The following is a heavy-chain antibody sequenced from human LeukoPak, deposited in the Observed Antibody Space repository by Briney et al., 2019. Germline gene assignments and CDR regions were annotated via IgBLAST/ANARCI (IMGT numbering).Heavy chain of an antibody. CDR1: GGSISSYY. CDR2: IYYSGST. V-gene: IGHV4-59*01. D-gene: IGHD3-3*01. CDR3: ARAYYDFWSGPGNWFDP. Sequence: SETLSLTCTVSGGSISSYYWSWIRQPPGKGLEWIGYIYYSGSTNYNPSLKSRVTISVDTSKNQFSLKLSSVTAADTAVYYCARAYYDFWSGPGNWFDPWGQGTLVTVSS. J-gene: IGHJ5*02.